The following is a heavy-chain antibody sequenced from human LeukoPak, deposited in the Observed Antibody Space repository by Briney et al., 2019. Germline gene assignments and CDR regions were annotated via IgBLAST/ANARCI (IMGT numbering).Heavy chain of an antibody. CDR3: ARGLVGAYFDY. CDR1: GFTVSSNY. J-gene: IGHJ4*02. CDR2: IYSGGTT. D-gene: IGHD1-26*01. Sequence: PVGSLRLSCAASGFTVSSNYMNWVRQAPGKGLEWVSVIYSGGTTYYADSVKGRFTISRDNSKNTLYLQMNSLRAEDTAVYYCARGLVGAYFDYWGQGTLVTVSS. V-gene: IGHV3-53*01.